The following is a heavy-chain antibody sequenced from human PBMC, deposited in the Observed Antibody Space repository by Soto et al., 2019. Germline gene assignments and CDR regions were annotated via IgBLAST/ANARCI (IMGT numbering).Heavy chain of an antibody. V-gene: IGHV3-23*01. D-gene: IGHD3-16*01. J-gene: IGHJ4*02. CDR2: ISGSGIST. CDR3: ARVHIQDLGNIFDY. Sequence: PGGSLRLSCTASGFTFNNFVMSWVRQAPGRGLEWVSAISGSGISTFYADSVKGRFIISRDNSKNTLYLQLNSLKAEDTAVYFCARVHIQDLGNIFDYWGQGTLVTVSS. CDR1: GFTFNNFV.